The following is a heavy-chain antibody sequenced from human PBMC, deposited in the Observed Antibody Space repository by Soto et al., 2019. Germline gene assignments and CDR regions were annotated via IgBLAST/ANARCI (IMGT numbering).Heavy chain of an antibody. CDR2: IIPIFGTA. CDR3: ARDPYGDYTAGYYGMDV. CDR1: GGTFSSYA. V-gene: IGHV1-69*13. D-gene: IGHD4-17*01. Sequence: SVKVSCKASGGTFSSYAISWVRQAPGQGLEWMGGIIPIFGTANYAQKFQGRVTITADESTSTAYMELSSLRSEDTAVYYCARDPYGDYTAGYYGMDVWGQGTTVTVS. J-gene: IGHJ6*02.